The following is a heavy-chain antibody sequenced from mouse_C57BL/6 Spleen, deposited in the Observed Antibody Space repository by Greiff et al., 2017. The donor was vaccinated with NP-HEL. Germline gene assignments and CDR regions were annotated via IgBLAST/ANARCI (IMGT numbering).Heavy chain of an antibody. Sequence: ESGPGLVKPSQSLSLTCSVTGYSITSGYYWNWIRQFPGNKLEWMGYISYDGSNNYNPSLKNRISITRDTSKNQFFLKLNSVTTEDTATYYCARGALTGAWFAYWGQGTLVTVSA. D-gene: IGHD4-1*01. J-gene: IGHJ3*01. CDR1: GYSITSGYY. V-gene: IGHV3-6*01. CDR3: ARGALTGAWFAY. CDR2: ISYDGSN.